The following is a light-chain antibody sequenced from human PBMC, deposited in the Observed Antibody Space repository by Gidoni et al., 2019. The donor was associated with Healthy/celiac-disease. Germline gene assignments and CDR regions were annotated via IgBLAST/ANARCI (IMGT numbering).Light chain of an antibody. Sequence: DIVMTQSPLSLPVPPGEPASIPCRSSQSLLHNDGYNYLDWYLQKPGQSPQLLIYLGSNRATGVPDRFSGSGSGTDFTLKISRVEAEDVGVYYCMQALQTPYTFGQGTKLEIK. CDR3: MQALQTPYT. J-gene: IGKJ2*01. CDR1: QSLLHNDGYNY. CDR2: LGS. V-gene: IGKV2-28*01.